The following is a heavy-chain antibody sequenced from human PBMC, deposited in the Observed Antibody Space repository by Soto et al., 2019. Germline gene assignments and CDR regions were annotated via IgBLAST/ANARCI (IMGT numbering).Heavy chain of an antibody. CDR1: GFTFSSYA. D-gene: IGHD6-19*01. V-gene: IGHV3-23*01. CDR2: ISGSGGST. Sequence: LKISCAASGFTFSSYAMSWVRQAPGKGLEWVSAISGSGGSTYYADSVKGRFTISRDNSKNTLYLQMNSLRAEDTAVYYCAKDKSSGWYGQLYYYGMDVWGQGTTVTVSS. CDR3: AKDKSSGWYGQLYYYGMDV. J-gene: IGHJ6*02.